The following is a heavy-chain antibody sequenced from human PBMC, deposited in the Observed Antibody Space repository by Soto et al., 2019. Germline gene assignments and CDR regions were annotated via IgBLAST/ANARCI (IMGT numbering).Heavy chain of an antibody. CDR3: ARVDKAMVNGLYYYGMDV. CDR2: IDPSDSYT. CDR1: GYSFTSYW. Sequence: GESLKISCKGSGYSFTSYWISWVRQMPGKGLEWMGRIDPSDSYTNYSPSFQGHVTISADKSISTAYLQWSSLKASDTAMYYCARVDKAMVNGLYYYGMDVWGQGNTV. J-gene: IGHJ6*01. V-gene: IGHV5-10-1*01. D-gene: IGHD5-18*01.